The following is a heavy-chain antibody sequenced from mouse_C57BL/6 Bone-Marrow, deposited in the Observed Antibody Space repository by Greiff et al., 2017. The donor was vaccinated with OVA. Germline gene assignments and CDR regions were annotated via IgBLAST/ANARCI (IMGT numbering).Heavy chain of an antibody. V-gene: IGHV1-64*01. D-gene: IGHD2-1*01. Sequence: QVQLQQPGAELVKPGASVKLSCKASGYTFTSYWMHWVKQRPGQGLEWIGMIHPNSGSTNYNEKFKSKATLTVDKSPSTAYMQLSSLTSEDSAVYYCASNYGIAWFAYWGQGTLVTVSA. CDR1: GYTFTSYW. CDR3: ASNYGIAWFAY. CDR2: IHPNSGST. J-gene: IGHJ3*01.